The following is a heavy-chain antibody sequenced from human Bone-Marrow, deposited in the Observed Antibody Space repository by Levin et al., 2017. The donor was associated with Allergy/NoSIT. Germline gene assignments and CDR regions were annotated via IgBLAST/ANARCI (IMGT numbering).Heavy chain of an antibody. V-gene: IGHV3-30*02. J-gene: IGHJ4*01. D-gene: IGHD2-2*01. Sequence: GGSLRLSCAASGFTFGSYGMHWVRQAPGKGLEWVAIIWYDGSNENYADSVKGRFTISRDNSKSILYLQMSSLRAEDTAVYYCAKRINDCSNRGCYAANDYWGQGTLVTVSS. CDR2: IWYDGSNE. CDR3: AKRINDCSNRGCYAANDY. CDR1: GFTFGSYG.